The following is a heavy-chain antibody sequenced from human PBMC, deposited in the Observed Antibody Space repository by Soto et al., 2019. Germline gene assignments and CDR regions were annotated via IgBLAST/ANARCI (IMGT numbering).Heavy chain of an antibody. J-gene: IGHJ6*03. CDR1: GFTFSSYA. CDR3: AKGVTDCGGDCYSYYYMDV. Sequence: EVQLLESGGGLVQPGGSLRLSCAASGFTFSSYAMSWVRQAPGKGLEWVSAISGSGGSTYYADSVKGRFTISRDNSKNTLYRQMNGLRSEDTAVYYCAKGVTDCGGDCYSYYYMDVWGKGTTVTVSS. V-gene: IGHV3-23*01. D-gene: IGHD2-21*01. CDR2: ISGSGGST.